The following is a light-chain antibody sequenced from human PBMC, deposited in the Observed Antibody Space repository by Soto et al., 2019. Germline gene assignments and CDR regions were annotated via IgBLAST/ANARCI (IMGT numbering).Light chain of an antibody. CDR3: QQLNTYPLT. V-gene: IGKV1-9*01. Sequence: DIQLTQSPSFLSSSVGDRVTITCRASQGISSFLAWYQQNPGKAPKLLIYAASALQSGVPSRFSGSGSGTDFTLTISSLQPEDFATYYVQQLNTYPLTFGGGTKVEVK. J-gene: IGKJ4*01. CDR1: QGISSF. CDR2: AAS.